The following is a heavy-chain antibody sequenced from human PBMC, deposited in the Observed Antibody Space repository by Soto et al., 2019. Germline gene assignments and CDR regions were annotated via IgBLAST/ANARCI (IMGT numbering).Heavy chain of an antibody. CDR2: MHHSGSS. CDR3: AKQWAAAGPPED. V-gene: IGHV4-59*08. Sequence: SETLSLTCTVSGGSIRSYYWSWIRQPPGKGLEWIAYMHHSGSSSYNPSLKSRVTISVDTSKNQFSLQLRSVTAADTAVYYCAKQWAAAGPPEDWGQGTLVTVSS. D-gene: IGHD6-13*01. J-gene: IGHJ4*02. CDR1: GGSIRSYY.